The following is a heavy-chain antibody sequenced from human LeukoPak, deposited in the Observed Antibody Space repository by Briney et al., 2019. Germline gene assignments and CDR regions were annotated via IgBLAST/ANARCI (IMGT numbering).Heavy chain of an antibody. CDR3: ATSPAAWFYYESSDYYGARFDN. Sequence: ETLSLTCTVSGGSISSYYWSWIRQPPGKGLEWVSVIYSGSNTDYADSVKGRFTISRDNSKNMLYLQMNSLRAEDTAVYYCATSPAAWFYYESSDYYGARFDNWGQGTLVTVSS. CDR1: GGSISSYY. CDR2: IYSGSNT. V-gene: IGHV3-53*01. J-gene: IGHJ4*02. D-gene: IGHD3-22*01.